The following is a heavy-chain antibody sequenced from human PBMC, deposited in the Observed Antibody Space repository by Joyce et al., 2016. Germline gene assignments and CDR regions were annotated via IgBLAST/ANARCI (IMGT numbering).Heavy chain of an antibody. CDR2: IYPDDSDT. J-gene: IGHJ2*01. V-gene: IGHV5-51*01. CDR1: GYMFTKYW. CDR3: ANTPVPGSTGWNYYFDL. D-gene: IGHD1-7*01. Sequence: EVQLVQSGPEVKKHGESLKISCEGSGYMFTKYWIGWVRQMPGKGLEWVGVIYPDDSDTSNSPSFQGQATISADKSINTAYLQWNSLRASDTAIYYCANTPVPGSTGWNYYFDLWGRGTLVTVSS.